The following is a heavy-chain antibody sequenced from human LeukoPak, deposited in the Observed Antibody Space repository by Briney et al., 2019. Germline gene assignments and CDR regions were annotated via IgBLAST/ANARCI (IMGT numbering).Heavy chain of an antibody. CDR1: GYSFTSYW. J-gene: IGHJ3*02. CDR2: IYPGDSDT. Sequence: GESLKISCKGSGYSFTSYWIGWVRQMPGKGLEWMGIIYPGDSDTRYSPSFQGQVTISADKSISAAYLQWSSLKASDTAMYYCARSELAARASFDIWGQGTMVTVSS. D-gene: IGHD6-6*01. V-gene: IGHV5-51*01. CDR3: ARSELAARASFDI.